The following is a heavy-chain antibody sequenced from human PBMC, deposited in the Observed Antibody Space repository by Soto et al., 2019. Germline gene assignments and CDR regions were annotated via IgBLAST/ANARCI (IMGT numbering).Heavy chain of an antibody. D-gene: IGHD6-13*01. J-gene: IGHJ6*02. CDR2: LSSSGSTT. Sequence: PGGSLRLSCAASGFSFSDYYMTWIRQAPGKGLEWVSYLSSSGSTTFYADSVKGRFTISRDNAKKSLYLQMNSLRVDDTAVYYCARDRRSSWYVYYGLDVWGQGTTVTVSS. CDR1: GFSFSDYY. CDR3: ARDRRSSWYVYYGLDV. V-gene: IGHV3-11*01.